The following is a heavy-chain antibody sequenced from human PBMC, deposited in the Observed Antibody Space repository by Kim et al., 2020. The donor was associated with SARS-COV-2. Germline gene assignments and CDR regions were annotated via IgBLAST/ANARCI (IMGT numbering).Heavy chain of an antibody. CDR3: ARVVPQYSSSSTVFDY. D-gene: IGHD6-6*01. CDR1: GGSFSGYY. J-gene: IGHJ4*02. CDR2: INHSGST. Sequence: SETLSLTCAVYGGSFSGYYWSWIRQPPGKGLEWIGEINHSGSTNYNPSLKSRVTISVDTSKNQFSLKLSSVTAADTAVYYCARVVPQYSSSSTVFDYWGQGTLVTVSS. V-gene: IGHV4-34*01.